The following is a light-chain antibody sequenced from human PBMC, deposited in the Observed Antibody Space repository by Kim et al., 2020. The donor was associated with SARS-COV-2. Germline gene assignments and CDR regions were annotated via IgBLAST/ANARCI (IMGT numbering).Light chain of an antibody. CDR1: QSLVYGDGNTY. V-gene: IGKV2-30*01. CDR3: MQGKNLPFT. J-gene: IGKJ3*01. CDR2: NVA. Sequence: PASIAYRSSQSLVYGDGNTYLIWLHQRPGQSPRRLIYNVANRVSRVPDRFSGSGACTDFTLQISRVEADDVGVYYCMQGKNLPFTFGPGTKVDIK.